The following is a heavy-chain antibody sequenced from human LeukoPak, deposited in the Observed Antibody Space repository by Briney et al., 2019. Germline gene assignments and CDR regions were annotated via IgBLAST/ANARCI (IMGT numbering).Heavy chain of an antibody. CDR3: AKAPSPYYYDSSGYWYYDL. J-gene: IGHJ2*01. D-gene: IGHD3-22*01. CDR1: GFTFSSYG. CDR2: ISYDGSKK. V-gene: IGHV3-30*18. Sequence: GGSLRLSCAASGFTFSSYGMHWVRQAPGKGLEWVAVISYDGSKKYYADSVKGRFTISRDNSKNTLYLQMNSLRAEDTAVYYCAKAPSPYYYDSSGYWYYDLWGRGALVTVSS.